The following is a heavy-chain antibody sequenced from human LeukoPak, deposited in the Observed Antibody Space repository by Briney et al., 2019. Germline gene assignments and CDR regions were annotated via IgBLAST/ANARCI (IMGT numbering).Heavy chain of an antibody. D-gene: IGHD3-10*01. V-gene: IGHV4-59*01. CDR2: TYYSGST. Sequence: SETLSLTCTVSGGSISSYYWSWIRQPPGKGLEWIGYTYYSGSTNYNPSLKSRVTISVDTSKNQFSLKLSSVTAADTAVYYCARENKKGSSYYMDVWGKGTTVTVSS. CDR1: GGSISSYY. J-gene: IGHJ6*03. CDR3: ARENKKGSSYYMDV.